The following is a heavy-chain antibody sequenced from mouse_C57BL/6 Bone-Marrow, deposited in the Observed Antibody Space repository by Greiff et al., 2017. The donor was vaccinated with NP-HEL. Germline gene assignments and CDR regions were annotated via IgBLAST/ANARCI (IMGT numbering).Heavy chain of an antibody. J-gene: IGHJ2*01. Sequence: QVQLQQPRAELVKPGASVKLSCKASGYTFTSYWMHWVKQRPGQGLEWIGLIHPNSGSTNYNEKFKSKATLTADKSSSTAYMQLSSLTSEDSAVYSCATLSAYYSNWCYWGQGTTLTVSS. V-gene: IGHV1-64*01. D-gene: IGHD2-5*01. CDR1: GYTFTSYW. CDR2: IHPNSGST. CDR3: ATLSAYYSNWCY.